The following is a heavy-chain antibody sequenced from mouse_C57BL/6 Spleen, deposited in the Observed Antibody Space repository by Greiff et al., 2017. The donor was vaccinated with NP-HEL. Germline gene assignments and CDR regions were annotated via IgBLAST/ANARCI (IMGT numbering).Heavy chain of an antibody. Sequence: EVNVVESGGGLVQPGGSLKLSCAASGFTFSDYYMYWVRQTPEKRLEWVAYISNGGGSTYYPDTVKGRFTISRDNAKNTLYLQMSRLKSEDTAMYYCARGTAQAFSWFAYWGQGTLVTVSA. CDR1: GFTFSDYY. CDR2: ISNGGGST. J-gene: IGHJ3*01. CDR3: ARGTAQAFSWFAY. D-gene: IGHD3-2*02. V-gene: IGHV5-12*01.